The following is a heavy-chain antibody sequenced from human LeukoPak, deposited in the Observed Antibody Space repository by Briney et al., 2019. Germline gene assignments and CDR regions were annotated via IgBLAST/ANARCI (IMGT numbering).Heavy chain of an antibody. CDR1: GFTFSVYY. V-gene: IGHV3-72*01. J-gene: IGHJ6*02. D-gene: IGHD2-15*01. CDR3: ARESKLGAAPTGGYYYYGMDV. CDR2: IRNKANSYTT. Sequence: GRSLRLSCAASGFTFSVYYMDWVRQAPGMGLEWVGRIRNKANSYTTEYAASVSGRFTISRDDSKDSLCLQMNSLKTEDTAVYYCARESKLGAAPTGGYYYYGMDVWGQGTTVTVSS.